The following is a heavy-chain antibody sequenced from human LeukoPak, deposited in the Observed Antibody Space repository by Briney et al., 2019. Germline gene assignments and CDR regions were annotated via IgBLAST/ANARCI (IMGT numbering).Heavy chain of an antibody. D-gene: IGHD3-22*01. CDR2: FSGGGGT. CDR1: GFTFSSYA. V-gene: IGHV3-23*01. J-gene: IGHJ4*02. CDR3: AKRGYYDSSGSYAPFDY. Sequence: GGSLRLSCAASGFTFSSYAMSWVRQAPGKGLEWVSAFSGGGGTYYADSVKGRFTITRDNSKNTLYLQMNSLRAEDTAIYYCAKRGYYDSSGSYAPFDYWGQGTLVTVSS.